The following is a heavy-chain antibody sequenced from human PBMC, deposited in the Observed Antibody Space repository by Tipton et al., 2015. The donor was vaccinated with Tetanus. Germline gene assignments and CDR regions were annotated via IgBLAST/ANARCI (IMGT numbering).Heavy chain of an antibody. CDR3: ARDRGDYIYYGMDV. CDR2: IDPNSGAT. V-gene: IGHV1-2*02. CDR1: GYTFTHYG. J-gene: IGHJ6*02. Sequence: QLVQSGAEVKKPGASVKVSCKASGYTFTHYGVNWVRQAPGQGLEWMGWIDPNSGATVYAQKFQGRVTMTRDTSISTAYMELRSLRSDDTAVYYCARDRGDYIYYGMDVWGPGTTVTVS. D-gene: IGHD3-22*01.